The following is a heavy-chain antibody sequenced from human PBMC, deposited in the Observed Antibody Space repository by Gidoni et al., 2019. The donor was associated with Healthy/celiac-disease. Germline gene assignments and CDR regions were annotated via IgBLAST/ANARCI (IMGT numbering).Heavy chain of an antibody. CDR3: ARNPTVVTSGTPRIFDY. D-gene: IGHD4-17*01. J-gene: IGHJ4*02. V-gene: IGHV4-34*01. CDR2: INHSGST. CDR1: GGSFSGYY. Sequence: QVQLQQWGAGLLKPSETLSLTCAVYGGSFSGYYWSWIRQPPGKGPEWIGEINHSGSTNYNPSLKSRVTISVDTSKNQFSLKLSSVTAADTAVYYCARNPTVVTSGTPRIFDYWGQGTLVTVSS.